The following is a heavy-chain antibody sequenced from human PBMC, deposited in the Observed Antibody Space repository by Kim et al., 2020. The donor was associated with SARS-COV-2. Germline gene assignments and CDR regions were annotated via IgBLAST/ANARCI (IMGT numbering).Heavy chain of an antibody. J-gene: IGHJ6*03. Sequence: GESLKISCKGSGYSFTSYWIGWVRQMPGKGLEWMGIIYPGDSDTRYSPSFQGQVTISADKSISTAYLQWSSLKASDTAMYYCARRMYSSSWYGHYYYYMDVWGKGTTVTVSS. V-gene: IGHV5-51*01. CDR1: GYSFTSYW. CDR3: ARRMYSSSWYGHYYYYMDV. D-gene: IGHD6-13*01. CDR2: IYPGDSDT.